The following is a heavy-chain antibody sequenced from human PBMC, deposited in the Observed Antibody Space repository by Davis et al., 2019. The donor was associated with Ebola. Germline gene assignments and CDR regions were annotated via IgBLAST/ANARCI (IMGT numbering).Heavy chain of an antibody. Sequence: GESLKISCEGTGFTFSSYAMSWVRQAPGKGLEWVSGIGGSDGSTYYADSVKGRFTISRDNSKNTMYLEMNSLRAEDTAVYYCAKDLVSIRVVSFDYWGQGTLVTVSS. D-gene: IGHD2-15*01. CDR2: IGGSDGST. J-gene: IGHJ4*02. CDR1: GFTFSSYA. V-gene: IGHV3-23*01. CDR3: AKDLVSIRVVSFDY.